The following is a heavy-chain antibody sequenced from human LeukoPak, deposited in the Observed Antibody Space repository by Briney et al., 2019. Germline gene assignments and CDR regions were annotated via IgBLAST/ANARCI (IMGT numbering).Heavy chain of an antibody. CDR2: IYYSGSA. Sequence: KSSERLSLTCTVSGGPISSYQWSSIRQPPGKGLEWIGNIYYSGSANYNPSLKSRVTMSVDTSKNQFSLKLSSVTAADTAVYYCARGVCSGGSCPYYYYMDVWGKGTTVTISS. CDR1: GGPISSYQ. J-gene: IGHJ6*03. CDR3: ARGVCSGGSCPYYYYMDV. D-gene: IGHD2-15*01. V-gene: IGHV4-59*12.